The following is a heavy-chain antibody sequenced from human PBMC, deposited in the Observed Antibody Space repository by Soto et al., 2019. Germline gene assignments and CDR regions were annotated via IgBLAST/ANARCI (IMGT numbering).Heavy chain of an antibody. CDR1: GGSFSGYY. V-gene: IGHV4-34*01. D-gene: IGHD6-13*01. Sequence: LSLTCAVYGGSFSGYYWSWIRQPPGKGLEWIGEINHSGSTNYNPSLKSRVTISVDTSKNQFSLKLSSVTAADTAAYYCARWGRLLSSRHYYYYYGMDVWGQGTTVPVSS. CDR3: ARWGRLLSSRHYYYYYGMDV. CDR2: INHSGST. J-gene: IGHJ6*02.